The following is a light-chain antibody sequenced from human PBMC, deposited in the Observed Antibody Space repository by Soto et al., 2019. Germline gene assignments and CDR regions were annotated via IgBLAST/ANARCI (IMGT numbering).Light chain of an antibody. J-gene: IGLJ2*01. V-gene: IGLV1-40*01. Sequence: QSVLTQPPSVSGAPGQSVTISCTGSSSNFGAGYDVHWYQQLPGTAPKLLIYGSSNRPSVVPARFSGSKSGTSASLAITGLKADDEADYYYQYFDGILSGVIFGGGTKLTVL. CDR1: SSNFGAGYD. CDR3: QYFDGILSGVI. CDR2: GSS.